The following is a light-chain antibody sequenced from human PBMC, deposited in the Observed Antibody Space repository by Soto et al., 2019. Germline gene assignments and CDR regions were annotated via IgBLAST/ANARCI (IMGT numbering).Light chain of an antibody. CDR1: QSISSY. J-gene: IGKJ1*01. CDR3: QQFNSYPWT. Sequence: IQMTQSPSSLSASVGDRVTITCRASQSISSYLNWYQQKPGTAPKVLIYHASNLQSGVPSRFSGSGSGTEFTVTISSLQPEDFATYYCQQFNSYPWTFGHGTKVDIK. CDR2: HAS. V-gene: IGKV1-13*02.